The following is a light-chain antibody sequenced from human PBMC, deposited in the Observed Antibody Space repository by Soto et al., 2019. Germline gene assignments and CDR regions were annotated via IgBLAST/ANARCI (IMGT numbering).Light chain of an antibody. CDR3: QQRSNWPPT. Sequence: EIVLTQSPATLSLSPGERATLSCRASQIVSSYLAWYQQKPGQAPRLLIYDASNRATGIPARFSGSGSGTEFTLTISSLEPEDFAVYYCQQRSNWPPTFGQGTKVEIK. CDR1: QIVSSY. CDR2: DAS. V-gene: IGKV3-11*01. J-gene: IGKJ1*01.